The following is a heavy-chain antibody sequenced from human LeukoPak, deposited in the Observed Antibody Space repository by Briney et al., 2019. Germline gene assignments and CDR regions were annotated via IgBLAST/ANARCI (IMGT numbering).Heavy chain of an antibody. D-gene: IGHD3-22*01. Sequence: PSGTLSLTCAVSGGSISSSNWWSWVRQPPGKGLEWIGEIYHSGSTNYNPSLKSRVTISVDKSKNQFSLKLSSVTAADTAVYYCARKGYYYNSSGYSSLFDYWGQGTLVTVSS. V-gene: IGHV4-4*02. CDR3: ARKGYYYNSSGYSSLFDY. CDR2: IYHSGST. J-gene: IGHJ4*02. CDR1: GGSISSSNW.